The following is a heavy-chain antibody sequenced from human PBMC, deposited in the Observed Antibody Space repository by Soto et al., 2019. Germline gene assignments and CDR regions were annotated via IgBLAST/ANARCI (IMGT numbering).Heavy chain of an antibody. D-gene: IGHD6-19*01. CDR3: ARDQGWSSGWHLRDYYYYGMDV. CDR2: INSDGSST. V-gene: IGHV3-74*01. CDR1: GFTFSSYW. J-gene: IGHJ6*02. Sequence: PGGSLRLSCAASGFTFSSYWMHWVRQAPGKGLVWVSRINSDGSSTSYADSVKGRFTISRDNAKNTLYLQMNSLRAEDTAVYYCARDQGWSSGWHLRDYYYYGMDVCGQGTPVTVYS.